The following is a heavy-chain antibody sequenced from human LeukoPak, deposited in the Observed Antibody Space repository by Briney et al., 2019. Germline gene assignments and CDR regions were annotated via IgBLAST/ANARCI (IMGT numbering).Heavy chain of an antibody. Sequence: GGSLRLSCAVSGITLSNYGMSWVRQVPGKGLEWVSGISGSGGNTYYADSVRGRFTISRDNSKNTLYLQMNSLRAEDTAVYFCAKRGVVIRVFLVGFHKEASYFDSWGQGALVTVSS. CDR3: AKRGVVIRVFLVGFHKEASYFDS. V-gene: IGHV3-23*01. CDR1: GITLSNYG. J-gene: IGHJ4*02. CDR2: ISGSGGNT. D-gene: IGHD3-10*01.